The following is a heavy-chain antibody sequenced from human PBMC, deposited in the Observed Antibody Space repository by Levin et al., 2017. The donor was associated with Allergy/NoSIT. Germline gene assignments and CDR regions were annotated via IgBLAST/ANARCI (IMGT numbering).Heavy chain of an antibody. CDR2: IWYDGSNK. Sequence: SCAASGFTFSSYGMHWVRQAPGKGLEWVAVIWYDGSNKYYAHSVKGRFTISRDNSKNTLYLQMNSLRAEDTAVYYCARDAWCSSTSCPFDYWGQGTLVTVSS. D-gene: IGHD2-2*01. J-gene: IGHJ4*02. V-gene: IGHV3-33*01. CDR3: ARDAWCSSTSCPFDY. CDR1: GFTFSSYG.